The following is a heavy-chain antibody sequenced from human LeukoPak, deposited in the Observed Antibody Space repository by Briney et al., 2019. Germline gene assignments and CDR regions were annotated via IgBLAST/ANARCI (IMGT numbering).Heavy chain of an antibody. Sequence: GGSLRLSCAASGFTFSSYAMSWVRQAPGKGLEWVSVIYSGGSTYYADSVKGRFTISRDNSKNTLYLQMNSLRAEDTAVYYCARSAIWSSSSGVYWGQGTLVTVSS. CDR3: ARSAIWSSSSGVY. CDR2: IYSGGST. V-gene: IGHV3-66*02. CDR1: GFTFSSYA. J-gene: IGHJ4*02. D-gene: IGHD6-6*01.